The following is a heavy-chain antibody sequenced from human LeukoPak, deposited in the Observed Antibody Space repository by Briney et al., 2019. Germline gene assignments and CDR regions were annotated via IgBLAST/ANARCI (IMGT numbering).Heavy chain of an antibody. CDR1: GGPISSNNW. CDR2: IYHSGST. D-gene: IGHD3-22*01. V-gene: IGHV4-4*02. CDR3: ARQFSGYYPALRGHFDY. J-gene: IGHJ4*02. Sequence: PSGTLSLTCAVSGGPISSNNWWSWVRQPPGKGLEWIGEIYHSGSTNYNPSLKSRVTISVDKSKNQFSLKLSSVTAADTAVYYCARQFSGYYPALRGHFDYWGQGTLVTVSS.